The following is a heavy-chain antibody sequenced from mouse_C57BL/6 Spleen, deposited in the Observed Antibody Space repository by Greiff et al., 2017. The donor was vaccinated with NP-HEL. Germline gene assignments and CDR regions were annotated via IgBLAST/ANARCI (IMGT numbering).Heavy chain of an antibody. CDR3: THYYGSSYYFDD. V-gene: IGHV14-1*01. CDR1: GFNIKDYY. Sequence: EVQLQQSGAELVRPGASVKLSCTASGFNIKDYYMHWVKQRPEQGLEWIGRIDPEDGDTEYAPKFQGKATMTADTSSNTAYLQLSSLTSEDTAVYYCTHYYGSSYYFDDWGQGTTLTVSS. CDR2: IDPEDGDT. D-gene: IGHD1-1*01. J-gene: IGHJ2*01.